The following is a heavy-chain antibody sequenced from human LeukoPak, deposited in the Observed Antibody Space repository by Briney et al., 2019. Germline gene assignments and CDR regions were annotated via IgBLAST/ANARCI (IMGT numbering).Heavy chain of an antibody. V-gene: IGHV4-34*01. CDR3: AGGAHRIPTYYYGTGSCHVHDY. D-gene: IGHD3-10*01. J-gene: IGHJ4*02. CDR2: INHSRST. CDR1: GGPFSGYY. Sequence: PSETLSLTCAVCGGPFSGYYWSWIRQPPGKGLEWSGEINHSRSTNYTPSLKSRVTISVDASMNQFCLKLSSVTSAVTAVYYFAGGAHRIPTYYYGTGSCHVHDYWGQGTLVTVSS.